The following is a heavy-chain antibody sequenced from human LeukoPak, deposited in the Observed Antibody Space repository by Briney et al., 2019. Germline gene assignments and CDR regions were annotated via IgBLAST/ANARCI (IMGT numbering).Heavy chain of an antibody. CDR1: GFTFTSSA. CDR2: IVVGSGDT. D-gene: IGHD3-3*01. J-gene: IGHJ5*02. CDR3: AAEITIFGVGYNWFDP. Sequence: TSVKVSCKASGFTFTSSAMQWVRQARGQRFEWIGWIVVGSGDTNYAQKFQEGVTITRDVSTSTACMKLSSLRSEDTAVYYCAAEITIFGVGYNWFDPWGQGTLVTVSS. V-gene: IGHV1-58*02.